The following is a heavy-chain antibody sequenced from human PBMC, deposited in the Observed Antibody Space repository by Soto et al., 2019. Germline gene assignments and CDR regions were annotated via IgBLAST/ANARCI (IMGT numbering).Heavy chain of an antibody. V-gene: IGHV3-66*01. CDR2: IYSGGST. CDR3: AGVFSSGYYYYYYGMDV. CDR1: GFTVSSNY. D-gene: IGHD3-22*01. Sequence: EVQLVESGGGLVQPGGSLRLSCAASGFTVSSNYMSWVRQAPGKGLEWVSVIYSGGSTYYADSVKGRFTISRDNSKNTLYLQMNSLRAEDTAVYYCAGVFSSGYYYYYYGMDVWGQGTTVTVSS. J-gene: IGHJ6*02.